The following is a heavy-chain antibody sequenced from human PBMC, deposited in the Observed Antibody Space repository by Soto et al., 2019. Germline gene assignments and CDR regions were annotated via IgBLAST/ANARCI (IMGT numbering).Heavy chain of an antibody. CDR2: IYYSGST. CDR1: VGSISSSSYY. D-gene: IGHD3-3*01. CDR3: ASEIFGVVLNWFDP. Sequence: PSETLSLTCTVSVGSISSSSYYWVWIRHPPGKGLEWIGSIYYSGSTYYNPSLKSRVTISVDTSKNQFSLKLSSVTAADTAVYYCASEIFGVVLNWFDPWGQGTLVTVSS. J-gene: IGHJ5*02. V-gene: IGHV4-39*01.